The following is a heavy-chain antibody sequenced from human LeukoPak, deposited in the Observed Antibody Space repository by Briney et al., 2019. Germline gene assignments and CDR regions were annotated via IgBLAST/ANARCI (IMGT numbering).Heavy chain of an antibody. CDR3: AGGMRLRRNFDY. Sequence: GGSLRLSCAAPGFTFSDYYTSWIRQAPGKGLEWVSYISHSTTYTSYADSVKGRFSISRDNAKNSLYLQMYSLRVEDTAVYYCAGGMRLRRNFDYWGQGTLVTVSS. D-gene: IGHD6-25*01. J-gene: IGHJ4*02. V-gene: IGHV3-11*05. CDR2: ISHSTTYT. CDR1: GFTFSDYY.